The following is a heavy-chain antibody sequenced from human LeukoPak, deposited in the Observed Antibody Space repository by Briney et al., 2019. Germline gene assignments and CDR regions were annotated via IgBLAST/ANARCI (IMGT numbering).Heavy chain of an antibody. D-gene: IGHD6-19*01. CDR2: ISGSGGDA. Sequence: PGGSLRLSCAPPGFTFSIYAMSWVRQPPGKGLEWVSTISGSGGDAYYADSVKGRFTISRDNSKNTLYLQMNSLRAEDTAVYYCAKSRYSSGWDYFDYCGQGTLVTASS. CDR3: AKSRYSSGWDYFDY. J-gene: IGHJ4*02. CDR1: GFTFSIYA. V-gene: IGHV3-23*01.